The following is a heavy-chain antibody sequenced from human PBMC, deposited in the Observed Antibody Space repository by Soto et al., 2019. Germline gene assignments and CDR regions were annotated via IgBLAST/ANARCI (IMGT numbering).Heavy chain of an antibody. D-gene: IGHD3-10*01. Sequence: EVQLVESGGGLVQPGGSLRLSCAASGFTFSSNYMSWVRQAPGKGLEWVSVIYSGGSTYYADSVQCRFTISRDNSTNTLYLQMHSLRDEDKAVYYCSIDRGTVYCMDVWVQGTTVTVSS. CDR2: IYSGGST. CDR3: SIDRGTVYCMDV. J-gene: IGHJ6*02. CDR1: GFTFSSNY. V-gene: IGHV3-66*01.